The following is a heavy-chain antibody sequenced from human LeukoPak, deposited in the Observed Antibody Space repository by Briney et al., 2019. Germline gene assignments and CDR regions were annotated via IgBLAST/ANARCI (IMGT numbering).Heavy chain of an antibody. CDR3: ATVLLGAFDI. D-gene: IGHD2-21*01. CDR1: GFTFSSYA. CDR2: ISSSSSYT. J-gene: IGHJ3*02. Sequence: PGGSLRLSCAASGFTFSSYAMSWVRQAPGKGLEWVSYISSSSSYTNYADSVKGRFTISRGNAKNSLYLQMNSLRAEDTAVYYCATVLLGAFDIWGQGTMVTVSS. V-gene: IGHV3-21*05.